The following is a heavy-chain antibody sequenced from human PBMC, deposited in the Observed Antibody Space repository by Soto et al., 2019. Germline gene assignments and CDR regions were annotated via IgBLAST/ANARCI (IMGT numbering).Heavy chain of an antibody. CDR3: AKDIDDFWSGYFDP. CDR1: GFTFSSYG. V-gene: IGHV3-30*18. Sequence: QVQLVESGGGVVQPGRSLRLSCAASGFTFSSYGMHWVRQAPGKGLEWVAVISYDGSNKYYADSVKGRFTISRDNSKNTLYLQMNSLRAEDTAVYYCAKDIDDFWSGYFDPWGQGTLVTVSS. D-gene: IGHD3-3*01. J-gene: IGHJ5*02. CDR2: ISYDGSNK.